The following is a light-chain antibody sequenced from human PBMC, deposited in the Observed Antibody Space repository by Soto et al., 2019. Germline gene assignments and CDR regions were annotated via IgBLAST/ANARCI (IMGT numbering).Light chain of an antibody. Sequence: EIVMTQSPATLAGSPGETVTLSCRASQSLSGNLAWYQQKPGQAPRLLIFRASTRATGVPARFSGRGSGTEFTLTISGLQSDDFAVFYCQQYTQRPPCTFGPGTQVDSK. CDR1: QSLSGN. CDR2: RAS. CDR3: QQYTQRPPCT. J-gene: IGKJ3*01. V-gene: IGKV3-15*01.